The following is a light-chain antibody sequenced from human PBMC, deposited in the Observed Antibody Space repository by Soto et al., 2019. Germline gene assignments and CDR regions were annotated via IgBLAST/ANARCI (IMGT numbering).Light chain of an antibody. CDR1: QSIDKY. CDR2: AAS. Sequence: DIQLTQSPSSLSASVGDGVTITCGVSQSIDKYVKWYQQKPGKGPNLLIYAASNLRTGVPSRFSGSGSGTDFTLTISGLLPEDFATYYCQQSYSTHSLTFGGGTKVDI. J-gene: IGKJ4*01. V-gene: IGKV1-39*01. CDR3: QQSYSTHSLT.